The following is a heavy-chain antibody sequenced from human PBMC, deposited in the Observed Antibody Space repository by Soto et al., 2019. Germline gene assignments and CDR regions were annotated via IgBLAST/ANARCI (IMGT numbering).Heavy chain of an antibody. J-gene: IGHJ4*02. D-gene: IGHD2-15*01. CDR2: INHSGST. V-gene: IGHV4-34*01. Sequence: PSETLSLTCAVYGGSFSGYYWSWIRQPPGKGLEWIGEINHSGSTNYNPSLKSRVTVSVDTSKNQFSLKLSSVTAADTAVYYCARAAPRYCSGGSCYSGRDDWGQGTLVTVSS. CDR3: ARAAPRYCSGGSCYSGRDD. CDR1: GGSFSGYY.